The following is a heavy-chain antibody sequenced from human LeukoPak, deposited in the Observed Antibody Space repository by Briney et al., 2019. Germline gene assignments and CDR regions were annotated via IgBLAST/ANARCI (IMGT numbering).Heavy chain of an antibody. CDR2: ISHDGTNK. CDR3: AKDHCSSTSCYPYYYYYYIDV. J-gene: IGHJ6*03. V-gene: IGHV3-30*18. Sequence: PGGSLRLSCAASGFTFSSYGMYWVRQAPGKGLEWVAVISHDGTNKYYADSVKGRFTISRDNSNNTLYLQMNSLRAEDTAVYFCAKDHCSSTSCYPYYYYYYIDVWGKGTTVAVSS. D-gene: IGHD2-2*01. CDR1: GFTFSSYG.